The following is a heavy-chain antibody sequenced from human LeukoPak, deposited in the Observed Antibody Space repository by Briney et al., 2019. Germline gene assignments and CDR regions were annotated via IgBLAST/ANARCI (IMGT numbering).Heavy chain of an antibody. CDR2: INTNTGNP. J-gene: IGHJ5*02. D-gene: IGHD2-2*01. CDR3: AREAGRCSSTSCPPLGFDP. V-gene: IGHV7-4-1*02. CDR1: GYTFTSYA. Sequence: ASVKVSCKASGYTFTSYAMNWVRQAPGQGLEWMGWINTNTGNPTYAQGFTGRFVFSLDTSASTAYLQISSLKAEDTAVYYCAREAGRCSSTSCPPLGFDPWGQGTLVTVSS.